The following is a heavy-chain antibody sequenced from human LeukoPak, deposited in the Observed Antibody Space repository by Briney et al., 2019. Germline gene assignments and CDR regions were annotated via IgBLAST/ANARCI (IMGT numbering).Heavy chain of an antibody. D-gene: IGHD3-22*01. V-gene: IGHV1-69*05. CDR2: IIPIFGTA. CDR3: ASGRYYDSSGYYSGPYYYYYMDV. CDR1: GGTFSSYA. J-gene: IGHJ6*03. Sequence: GASVKVSCTASGGTFSSYAISWVRQAPGQGLEWMGGIIPIFGTADYAQKSQGRVTITTDESTSTAYLELSSVRSEDTAVYYCASGRYYDSSGYYSGPYYYYYMDVWGKGTTVTVSS.